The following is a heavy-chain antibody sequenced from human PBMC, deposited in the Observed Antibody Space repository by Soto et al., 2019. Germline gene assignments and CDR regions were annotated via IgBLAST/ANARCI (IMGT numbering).Heavy chain of an antibody. CDR3: ARVKPGWLKYEEGYYYGMDV. J-gene: IGHJ6*02. D-gene: IGHD5-12*01. Sequence: GGSLRLSCAASGFTFSSYAMHWVRQAPGKGLEWVAVISYDGSKKYYAASVKGRFTISRDNAKKTLYLQMNSLGAEDTAVYYCARVKPGWLKYEEGYYYGMDVWGQGTTVTVSS. V-gene: IGHV3-30-3*01. CDR1: GFTFSSYA. CDR2: ISYDGSKK.